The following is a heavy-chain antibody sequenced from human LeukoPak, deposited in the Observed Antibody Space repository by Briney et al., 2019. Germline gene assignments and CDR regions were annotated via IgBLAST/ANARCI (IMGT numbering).Heavy chain of an antibody. D-gene: IGHD1-26*01. CDR1: GFTFSNAW. CDR3: AREGATTSFDY. V-gene: IGHV3-53*01. J-gene: IGHJ4*02. CDR2: IYSGGST. Sequence: GGSLRLSCAASGFTFSNAWMNWVRQAPGKGLEWVSVIYSGGSTYYADSVRGRFTISRDSSKNTLYLQMNSLRAEDTAVYYCAREGATTSFDYWGQGTLVTVSS.